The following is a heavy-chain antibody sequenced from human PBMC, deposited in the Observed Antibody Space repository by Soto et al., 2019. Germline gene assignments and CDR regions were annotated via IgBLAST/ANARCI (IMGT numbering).Heavy chain of an antibody. J-gene: IGHJ6*02. CDR3: AREFYYTMEV. V-gene: IGHV3-11*05. CDR1: GFTFRDYY. CDR2: IDSSTKYT. Sequence: QVQLVESGGGLVRPGGSLRLSCEASGFTFRDYYMTWFRQAPGKGLEWLSYIDSSTKYTNYADSVKGRFTISRDNAKNSLYLPKDNLRADDTAGYYFAREFYYTMEVWGQGTMVTVSS.